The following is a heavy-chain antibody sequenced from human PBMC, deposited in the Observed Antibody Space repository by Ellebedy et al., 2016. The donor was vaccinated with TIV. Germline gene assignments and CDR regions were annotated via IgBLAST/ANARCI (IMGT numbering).Heavy chain of an antibody. CDR3: ARLRPTGTGGRGYFDH. CDR2: INHSGTT. D-gene: IGHD3-22*01. J-gene: IGHJ4*02. V-gene: IGHV4-34*01. CDR1: GGSFSGYF. Sequence: MPSETLSLTCAVYGGSFSGYFWSWIRQPPGKGLEWIGEINHSGTTNYNPSLKSRVTISVDTSKNQFSLNLRSVTATDAAVYYCARLRPTGTGGRGYFDHWGQGSLVTVSS.